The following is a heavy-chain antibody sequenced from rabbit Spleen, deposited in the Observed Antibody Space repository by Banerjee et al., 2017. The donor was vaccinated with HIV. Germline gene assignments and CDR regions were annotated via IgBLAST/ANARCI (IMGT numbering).Heavy chain of an antibody. Sequence: QQQLEESGGGLIKPGGTLTLTCKASGFDLSSYYYMCWVRQAPGKGLEWIGCIYTGSGGSTYYASWAKGRITISKTSSTTVTLQMTSLTAADTATYFCARDKPTSGYIFGLWGPGTLVTVS. CDR3: ARDKPTSGYIFGL. CDR2: IYTGSGGST. D-gene: IGHD1-1*01. J-gene: IGHJ4*01. V-gene: IGHV1S45*01. CDR1: GFDLSSYYY.